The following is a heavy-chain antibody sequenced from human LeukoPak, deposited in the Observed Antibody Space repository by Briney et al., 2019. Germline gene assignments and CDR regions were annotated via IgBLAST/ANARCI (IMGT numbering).Heavy chain of an antibody. V-gene: IGHV3-74*01. CDR1: RFILSSYW. Sequence: PGGSLRLSCAPSRFILSSYWMHWVRQVPGRGRVWVSRINSDGSSTSYADSAKSRFTISRDNAKTTLYLQMNSLRAEETAVYYCAREGNDYGGNEAFDIWGQGTMVTVSS. D-gene: IGHD4-23*01. CDR2: INSDGSST. CDR3: AREGNDYGGNEAFDI. J-gene: IGHJ3*02.